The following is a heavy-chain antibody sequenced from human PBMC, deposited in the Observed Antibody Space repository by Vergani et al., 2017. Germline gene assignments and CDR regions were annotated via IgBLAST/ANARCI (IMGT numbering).Heavy chain of an antibody. J-gene: IGHJ6*02. CDR2: ISGSGGST. Sequence: VQLVESGGGVVQPGRSLKLSCAASGFTFSSYAMSWVRQAPGKGLEWVSAISGSGGSTYYADSVKGRFTISRDNSKNTLYLQMNSLRAEDTAVYYCAKRSVXMVRGVAYYYGMDVWGQGTTVTVSS. D-gene: IGHD3-10*01. CDR1: GFTFSSYA. CDR3: AKRSVXMVRGVAYYYGMDV. V-gene: IGHV3-23*04.